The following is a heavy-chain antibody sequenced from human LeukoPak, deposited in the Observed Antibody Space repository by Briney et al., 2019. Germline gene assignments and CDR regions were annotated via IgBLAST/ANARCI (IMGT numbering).Heavy chain of an antibody. J-gene: IGHJ2*01. CDR3: VTTWGAHYWYFDL. CDR1: GFTLGSYW. Sequence: PGGSLRLSCAASGFTLGSYWMAWVRQAPGKELEWVATTKDDGSQKYYVDSVKGRFTISRDNAKNSLYLQMNSLRAEDTAVYYCVTTWGAHYWYFDLWGRGALVTVSS. D-gene: IGHD1-26*01. V-gene: IGHV3-7*01. CDR2: TKDDGSQK.